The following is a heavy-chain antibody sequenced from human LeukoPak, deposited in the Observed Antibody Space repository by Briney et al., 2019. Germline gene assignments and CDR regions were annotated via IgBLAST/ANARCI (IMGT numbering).Heavy chain of an antibody. CDR3: ARENSNYYGMDV. CDR1: EYKFNSYW. Sequence: GESLKISCQGSEYKFNSYWIAWVRQMPGEGPEWMGIIYPGDFDIRYSPSFQGQVTISADKSISTAYLQWSSLKASDTAMYYCARENSNYYGMDVWGQGTSVTVSS. V-gene: IGHV5-51*01. CDR2: IYPGDFDI. D-gene: IGHD4-11*01. J-gene: IGHJ6*02.